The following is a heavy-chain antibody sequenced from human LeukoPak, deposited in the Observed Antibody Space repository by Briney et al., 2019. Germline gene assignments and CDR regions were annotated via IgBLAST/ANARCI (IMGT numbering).Heavy chain of an antibody. CDR1: GGSLSDYF. CDR3: ARERVGGNRRDDSSI. D-gene: IGHD1/OR15-1a*01. Sequence: PSETLSLTCAVHGGSLSDYFWTWIRQPPGKGLEWIGEINDSGSTNYSPSVRSRVTISIDTSKNQFSLKLSSVTAADTAVCYCARERVGGNRRDDSSIWAQGTMVTVSS. V-gene: IGHV4-34*01. J-gene: IGHJ3*02. CDR2: INDSGST.